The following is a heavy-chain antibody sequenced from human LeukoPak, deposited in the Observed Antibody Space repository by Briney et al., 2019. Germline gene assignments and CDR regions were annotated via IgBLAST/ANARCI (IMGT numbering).Heavy chain of an antibody. V-gene: IGHV3-49*04. D-gene: IGHD3-16*01. J-gene: IGHJ4*02. CDR3: TRDRRTDIWGIFNY. CDR2: SRSWYCGWTK. CDR1: GCTFGNYA. Sequence: GGSVRLSCTASGCTFGNYAFTWVRQAPGKGLEWVGFSRSWYCGWTKEYEAPVRGRITISRDDPKSTAYLQMNSLKIEHTAVYYCTRDRRTDIWGIFNYWGQGTLVTVSS.